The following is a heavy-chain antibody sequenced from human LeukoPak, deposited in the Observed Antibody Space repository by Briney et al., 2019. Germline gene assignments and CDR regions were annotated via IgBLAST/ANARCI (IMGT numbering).Heavy chain of an antibody. V-gene: IGHV4-39*07. J-gene: IGHJ3*02. D-gene: IGHD5-18*01. CDR2: IYYSGNT. CDR3: ARRRQRRAFDI. Sequence: SETLSLTCTVSGGSISSSSYYWGWIRQPPGKGLEWIGSIYYSGNTYYNPSLKSRVTISVDTSKNQFSLKLNSVTAADTAVYYCARRRQRRAFDIWGQGTMVTVSS. CDR1: GGSISSSSYY.